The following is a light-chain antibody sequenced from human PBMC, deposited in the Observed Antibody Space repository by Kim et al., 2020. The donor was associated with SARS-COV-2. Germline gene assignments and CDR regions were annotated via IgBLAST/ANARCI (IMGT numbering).Light chain of an antibody. Sequence: ASVGYTVTITCRASESISSWLAWYQHKSGKAPKLLIYKTSNLKSGVPSRFRGSGYGTEFTLSISSLQPDDVATYYCQQYKSYPWTFGQGTKVDIK. CDR3: QQYKSYPWT. J-gene: IGKJ1*01. V-gene: IGKV1-5*03. CDR2: KTS. CDR1: ESISSW.